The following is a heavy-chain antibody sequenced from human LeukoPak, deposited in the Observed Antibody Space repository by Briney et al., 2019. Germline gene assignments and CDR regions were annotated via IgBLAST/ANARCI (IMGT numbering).Heavy chain of an antibody. J-gene: IGHJ3*02. Sequence: SETLSLTYAVYGGSFSGYYWSWIRQPPGKGLEWMGEIKHSGSTNYTPSLKSRVTISVDTSKNQFSLKLSSVTAADTAVYYCATPYGATPGAFDIWGQGTMVTVSS. D-gene: IGHD4-17*01. V-gene: IGHV4-34*01. CDR3: ATPYGATPGAFDI. CDR1: GGSFSGYY. CDR2: IKHSGST.